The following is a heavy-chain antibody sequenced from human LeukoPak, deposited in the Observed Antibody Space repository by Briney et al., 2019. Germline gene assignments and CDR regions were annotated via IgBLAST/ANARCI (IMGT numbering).Heavy chain of an antibody. CDR3: ARDSTLRHYFDY. D-gene: IGHD6-6*01. CDR2: IKQDGSEE. J-gene: IGHJ4*02. V-gene: IGHV3-7*04. CDR1: GLTFSSYW. Sequence: PGGSLRLSCAAAGLTFSSYWMRWVRQAPGKGLEWVANIKQDGSEEYYVDSVKGRFTISRDNAKNSLYLQMTSLRAEDTAVYYCARDSTLRHYFDYWGQGTLVTVSS.